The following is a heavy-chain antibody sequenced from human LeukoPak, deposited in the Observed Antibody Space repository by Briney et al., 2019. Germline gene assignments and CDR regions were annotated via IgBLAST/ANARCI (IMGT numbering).Heavy chain of an antibody. V-gene: IGHV1-2*02. CDR1: GYTFTSYA. CDR3: ARPLIGRYCSGGSCDPYYFDY. CDR2: INPNSGGT. J-gene: IGHJ4*02. D-gene: IGHD2-15*01. Sequence: ASVKVSCKASGYTFTSYAMNWVRQAPGQGLEWMGWINPNSGGTNYAQKFQGRVTMTRDTSISTAYMELSRLRSDDTAVYYCARPLIGRYCSGGSCDPYYFDYWGQGTLVTVSS.